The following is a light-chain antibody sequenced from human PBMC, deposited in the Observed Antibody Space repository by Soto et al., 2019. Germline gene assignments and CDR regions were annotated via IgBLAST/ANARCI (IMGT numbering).Light chain of an antibody. CDR2: SNN. CDR1: SSNIGSNT. V-gene: IGLV1-44*01. Sequence: SVLTQPPSASGTPGQRVTISCSGSSSNIGSNTVNWYQQLPGTAPKLLIYSNNQRPSGVPDRFSGSKSGTSASLAISGLQSEDEADYYCAAWDDSLKVFGTGNKVTVL. J-gene: IGLJ1*01. CDR3: AAWDDSLKV.